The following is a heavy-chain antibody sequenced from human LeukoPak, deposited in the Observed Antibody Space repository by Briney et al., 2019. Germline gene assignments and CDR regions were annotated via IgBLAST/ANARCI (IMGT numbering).Heavy chain of an antibody. J-gene: IGHJ4*02. CDR2: ISSSGSTI. V-gene: IGHV3-48*03. CDR3: ASDGGVVTTGYYFDY. D-gene: IGHD3-3*01. Sequence: PGGSQRLSCAASGFTFSSYEMNWVRQAPGKGLEWVSYISSSGSTIYYADSVKGRFTISRDNAKNSLYLQMNSLRAEDTAVYYCASDGGVVTTGYYFDYWGQGTLVTVSS. CDR1: GFTFSSYE.